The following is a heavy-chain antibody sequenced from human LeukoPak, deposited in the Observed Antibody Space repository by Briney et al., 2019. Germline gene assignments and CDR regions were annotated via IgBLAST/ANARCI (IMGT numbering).Heavy chain of an antibody. V-gene: IGHV1-2*02. CDR3: ARVRRLYSSSHHFDY. CDR2: INPNSGGT. D-gene: IGHD6-6*01. J-gene: IGHJ4*02. CDR1: GYTFTGYY. Sequence: GASVKVSCKASGYTFTGYYMHWVRQAPGQGLEWMGWINPNSGGTNYAQKFQGRVTMTGNTSISTAYMELSSLRSEDTAMYYCARVRRLYSSSHHFDYWGQGTLVTVSS.